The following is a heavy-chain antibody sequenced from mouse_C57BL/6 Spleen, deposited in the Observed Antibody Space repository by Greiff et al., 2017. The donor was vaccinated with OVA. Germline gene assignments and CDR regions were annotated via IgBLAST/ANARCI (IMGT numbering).Heavy chain of an antibody. Sequence: EVQVVESGGGLVKPGGSLKLSCAASGFTFSDYGMHRVRQAPEKGLEWVAYISSGSSPIYYADTVKGRFTISRDNAKNTLFLQMTSLRSEDTAMYYCARPKLGRLGYFDVWGTGTTVTVSS. V-gene: IGHV5-17*01. J-gene: IGHJ1*03. CDR3: ARPKLGRLGYFDV. D-gene: IGHD4-1*01. CDR1: GFTFSDYG. CDR2: ISSGSSPI.